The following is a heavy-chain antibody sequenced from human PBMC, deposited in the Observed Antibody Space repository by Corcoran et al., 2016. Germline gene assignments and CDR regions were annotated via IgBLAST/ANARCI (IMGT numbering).Heavy chain of an antibody. J-gene: IGHJ4*02. CDR1: GFTFSSYG. V-gene: IGHV3-30*18. CDR3: AKDGGQKFWSCYSAPDY. CDR2: ISYDGSNK. Sequence: QVQLVESGGGVVQPGRSLRLSCAASGFTFSSYGMYWVRQAPGKGLEWVAVISYDGSNKDYADSVKGRFTISRDNSKNTLYLQMNSLRAEDTAVYYCAKDGGQKFWSCYSAPDYWGQGTLVTVSS. D-gene: IGHD3-3*01.